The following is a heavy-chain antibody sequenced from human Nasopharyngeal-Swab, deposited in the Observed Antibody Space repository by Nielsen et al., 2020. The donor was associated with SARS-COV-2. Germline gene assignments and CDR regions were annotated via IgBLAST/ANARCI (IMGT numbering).Heavy chain of an antibody. CDR3: ARFGGGKWLAIYHYYYYYGMDV. J-gene: IGHJ6*02. D-gene: IGHD3-16*01. CDR2: IYSGGST. CDR1: GFTVSSNY. V-gene: IGHV3-53*04. Sequence: GESPKISCAASGFTVSSNYMSWVRQAPGKGLEWVSVIYSGGSTYYADSVKGRFTISRHNSKNTLYLQMNSLRAEDTAVYYCARFGGGKWLAIYHYYYYYGMDVWGQGTTVTVSS.